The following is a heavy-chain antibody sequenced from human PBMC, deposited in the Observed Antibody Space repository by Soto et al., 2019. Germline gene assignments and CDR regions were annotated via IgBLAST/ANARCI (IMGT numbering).Heavy chain of an antibody. J-gene: IGHJ6*02. CDR3: ARGYYDSSGYYRGYGYYYGMDV. CDR1: GGSVSSGSYY. V-gene: IGHV4-61*01. D-gene: IGHD3-22*01. Sequence: KPSETLSLTCTVSGGSVSSGSYYWSWIRQPPGKGLEWIGYIYYSGSTNYNPSLKSRVTISVDTSKNQFSLKLSSVTAADTAVYYCARGYYDSSGYYRGYGYYYGMDVWGQGTTVTVSS. CDR2: IYYSGST.